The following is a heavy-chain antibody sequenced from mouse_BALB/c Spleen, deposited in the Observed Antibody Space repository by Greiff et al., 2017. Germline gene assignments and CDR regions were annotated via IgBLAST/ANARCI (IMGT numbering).Heavy chain of an antibody. CDR2: ISTYYGDA. Sequence: QVQLKQSGAELVRPGVSVKISCKGSGYTFTDYAMHWVKQSHAKSLEWIGVISTYYGDASYNQKFKGKATLTVDKSSSTAYMELARLTSEDSAIYYCARGDGYAAWFAYWGQGTLVTVSA. J-gene: IGHJ3*01. CDR3: ARGDGYAAWFAY. V-gene: IGHV1S137*01. CDR1: GYTFTDYA. D-gene: IGHD2-2*01.